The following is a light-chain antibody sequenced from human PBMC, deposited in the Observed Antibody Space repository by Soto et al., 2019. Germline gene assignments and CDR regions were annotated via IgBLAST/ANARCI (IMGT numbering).Light chain of an antibody. J-gene: IGKJ1*01. CDR1: QSVSSSY. CDR3: QHHSSSPPSWT. CDR2: YAS. V-gene: IGKV3-20*01. Sequence: EIVLTQSPGTLSLSPGERATLFCRASQSVSSSYLAWYQQKPGQAPRLLIYYASSRATGTPDRFSGSGSGTDFTLTISRLEPEEFAVYYCQHHSSSPPSWTFGQGTTVEIK.